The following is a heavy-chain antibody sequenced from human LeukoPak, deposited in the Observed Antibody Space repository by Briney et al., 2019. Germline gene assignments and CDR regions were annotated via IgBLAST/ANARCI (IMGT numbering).Heavy chain of an antibody. V-gene: IGHV3-30-3*01. CDR2: ISYDGSNK. CDR1: GFTFSSYA. CDR3: ARDGGGGYQLDY. Sequence: PGGSLRLSCAASGFTFSSYAMHWVRQAPGKGLEWVAVISYDGSNKYYADSVKGRFTISRDNSKNTLYLQMNSLRAEDTAVYYCARDGGGGYQLDYWGQGTLVTVSS. D-gene: IGHD2-15*01. J-gene: IGHJ4*02.